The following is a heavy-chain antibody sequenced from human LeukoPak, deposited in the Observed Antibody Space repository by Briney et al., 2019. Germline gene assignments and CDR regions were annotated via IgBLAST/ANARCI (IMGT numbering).Heavy chain of an antibody. CDR3: AREGLVDAFDI. CDR2: IYYSGST. V-gene: IGHV4-31*03. Sequence: PSQTLSLTCTVSGGSISSGGYYWSWIRQHPGKGLEWIGYIYYSGSTYYNPSLKSRVTMSVDMSKNQFSLKLSSVTAADTAVYYCAREGLVDAFDIWGQGTMVTVSS. J-gene: IGHJ3*02. CDR1: GGSISSGGYY.